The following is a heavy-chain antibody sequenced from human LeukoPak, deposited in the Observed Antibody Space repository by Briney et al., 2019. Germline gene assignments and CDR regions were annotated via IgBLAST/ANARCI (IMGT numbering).Heavy chain of an antibody. CDR2: IWYDGSNK. V-gene: IGHV3-33*01. J-gene: IGHJ4*02. CDR1: GFTFSSYG. Sequence: GALRLSCAASGFTFSSYGMHWVRQAPGKGLEWVAVIWYDGSNKYYADSVKGRFTISRDNSKNTLYLQMNSLRAEDTAVYYCARDTEGSGSYHQFDYWGQGTLVTVSS. D-gene: IGHD3-10*01. CDR3: ARDTEGSGSYHQFDY.